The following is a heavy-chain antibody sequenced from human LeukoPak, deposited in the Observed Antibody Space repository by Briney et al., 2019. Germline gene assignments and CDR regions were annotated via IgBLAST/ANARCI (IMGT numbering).Heavy chain of an antibody. J-gene: IGHJ4*02. Sequence: PGGSLRLSCAASGFTFRNSAMSWVRQAPGKGLEWVSTISGTGVGTFYADSVKGRLTISRDNPKNTPYLQMNSLRAEDTAVYYCAKNNWNDMPFVDYWGLGTLVTVSS. CDR2: ISGTGVGT. V-gene: IGHV3-23*01. CDR1: GFTFRNSA. CDR3: AKNNWNDMPFVDY. D-gene: IGHD1-20*01.